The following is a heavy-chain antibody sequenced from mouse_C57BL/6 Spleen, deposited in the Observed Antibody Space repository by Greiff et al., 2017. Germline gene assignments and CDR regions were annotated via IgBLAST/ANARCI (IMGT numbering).Heavy chain of an antibody. Sequence: VKLMESGAELVKPGASVKLSCKASGYTFTSYWMHWVKQRPGQGLEWIGMIHPNSGSTNYNEKFKSKATLTVDKSSSTAYMQLSSLTSEDSAVYYCARNYGNYYFDYWGQGTTLTVSS. CDR3: ARNYGNYYFDY. D-gene: IGHD2-1*01. J-gene: IGHJ2*01. CDR2: IHPNSGST. CDR1: GYTFTSYW. V-gene: IGHV1-64*01.